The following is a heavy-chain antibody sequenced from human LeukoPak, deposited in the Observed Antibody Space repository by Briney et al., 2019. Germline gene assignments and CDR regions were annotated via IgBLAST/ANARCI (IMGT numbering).Heavy chain of an antibody. D-gene: IGHD6-19*01. J-gene: IGHJ6*02. V-gene: IGHV4-34*01. CDR2: INHSGST. CDR3: ARGQWLASYYYGMDV. Sequence: PSETLSLTCAVYGGSFSGYYWSWIRQPPGKGLEWIGEINHSGSTNYNPSLKGRVIISVDTSKNQFSLKLSSVTAADTAVYYCARGQWLASYYYGMDVWGQGTTVTVSS. CDR1: GGSFSGYY.